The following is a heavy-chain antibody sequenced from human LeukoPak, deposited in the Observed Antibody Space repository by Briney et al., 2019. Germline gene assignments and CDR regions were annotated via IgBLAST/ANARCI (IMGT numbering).Heavy chain of an antibody. CDR3: ARVTSRTPAAGIDY. V-gene: IGHV3-74*01. CDR2: INSDGSGT. J-gene: IGHJ4*02. D-gene: IGHD6-13*01. Sequence: GGSLRLSCAASGFTFSSYSMNWVRQAPGKGLVWVSRINSDGSGTTYADSVKGRFTISRDNAKNTLYPQMNSLRAEDTAVYHCARVTSRTPAAGIDYWGQGTLVTVSS. CDR1: GFTFSSYS.